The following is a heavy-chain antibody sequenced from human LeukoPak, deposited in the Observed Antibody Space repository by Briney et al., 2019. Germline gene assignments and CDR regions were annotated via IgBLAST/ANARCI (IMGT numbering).Heavy chain of an antibody. CDR3: ASGQSGGKDPNYPY. J-gene: IGHJ4*02. D-gene: IGHD4-23*01. CDR2: ISSSSSDT. Sequence: GGSLRLSCAASGFTFSDYYMSWIRQAPGKGLEWVSYISSSSSDTNFADSVKGRFTISRDNAKNSLFLQMNSLRAEDTAVYYCASGQSGGKDPNYPYRGQGTLVTVSS. V-gene: IGHV3-11*03. CDR1: GFTFSDYY.